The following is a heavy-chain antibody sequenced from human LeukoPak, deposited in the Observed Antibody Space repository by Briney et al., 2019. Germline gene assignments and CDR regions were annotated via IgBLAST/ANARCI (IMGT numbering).Heavy chain of an antibody. V-gene: IGHV1-69*13. Sequence: SVKVSCKASGGTFSSYAISWVRQAPGQGLEWMGGIIPIFGTANYAQKFQGRVTITADESTSTAYMVLSSLRSEDTAVYYCARGGAATGRIDYWGQGTLVTVSS. CDR2: IIPIFGTA. CDR3: ARGGAATGRIDY. D-gene: IGHD1-1*01. J-gene: IGHJ4*02. CDR1: GGTFSSYA.